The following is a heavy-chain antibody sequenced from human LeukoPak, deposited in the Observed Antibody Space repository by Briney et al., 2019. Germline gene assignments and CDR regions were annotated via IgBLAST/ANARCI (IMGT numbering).Heavy chain of an antibody. CDR1: GFTFSSYS. Sequence: GGSLRLSCAASGFTFSSYSMNWVRQAPGKGLEWVSYISSSSSTIYYADSMKGRFTIFRDNAKNSLYLQMNSLRAEDTAVYYCARPSGYYGLWGQGTLVTVSS. V-gene: IGHV3-48*01. CDR2: ISSSSSTI. D-gene: IGHD3-22*01. CDR3: ARPSGYYGL. J-gene: IGHJ4*02.